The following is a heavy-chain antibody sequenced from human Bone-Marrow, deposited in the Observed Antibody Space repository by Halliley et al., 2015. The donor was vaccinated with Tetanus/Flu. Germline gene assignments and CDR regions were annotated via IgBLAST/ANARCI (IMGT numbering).Heavy chain of an antibody. CDR2: DGNT. V-gene: IGHV3-53*01. Sequence: DGNTYYADSLKGRFTISRDNSKNTLYLQMGTLRAEDTAVYYCARGGSSWSGGYYYNYSAMDVWGQGTTVTVSS. J-gene: IGHJ6*02. CDR3: ARGGSSWSGGYYYNYSAMDV. D-gene: IGHD6-13*01.